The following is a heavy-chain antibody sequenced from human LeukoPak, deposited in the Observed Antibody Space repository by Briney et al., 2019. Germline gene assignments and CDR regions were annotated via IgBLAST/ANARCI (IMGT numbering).Heavy chain of an antibody. CDR3: ARQGNKWFDP. D-gene: IGHD3-10*01. CDR2: IYYSGST. J-gene: IGHJ5*02. CDR1: GGSISSSSYY. V-gene: IGHV4-39*01. Sequence: SETLSLTCTVSGGSISSSSYYWGWIRQPPGKGLEWIGSIYYSGSTYYNPSLKSRVTISVDTSKNQFSLKLSSVTAADTAVYYCARQGNKWFDPWGQGTLVTVSS.